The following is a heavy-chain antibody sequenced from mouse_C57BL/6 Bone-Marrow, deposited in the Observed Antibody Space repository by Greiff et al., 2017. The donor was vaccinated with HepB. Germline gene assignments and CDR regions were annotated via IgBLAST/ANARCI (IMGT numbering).Heavy chain of an antibody. CDR2: IHPNSGST. J-gene: IGHJ4*01. V-gene: IGHV1-64*01. Sequence: QVQLQQPGAELVKPGASVKLSCKASGYTLTSYWMHWVKQRPGQGLEWIGMIHPNSGSTNYNEKFKSKATLTVDKSSSTAYMQLSSLTSEDSAVYYCGYYGNPYAMDYWGQGTSVTVSS. D-gene: IGHD2-1*01. CDR3: GYYGNPYAMDY. CDR1: GYTLTSYW.